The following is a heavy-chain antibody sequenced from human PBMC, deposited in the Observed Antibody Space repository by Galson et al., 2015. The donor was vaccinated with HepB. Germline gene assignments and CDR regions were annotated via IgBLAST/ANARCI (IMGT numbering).Heavy chain of an antibody. J-gene: IGHJ6*02. Sequence: SLRLSCAASGFTFSSYSMNWVRQAPGKGLEWVSYISSSSSTIYYADSVKGRFTISRDNAKNSLYLQMNSLRDEDTAVYYCASAGYCSGGSCYSSGYYYGMDVWGQGTTVTVSS. CDR1: GFTFSSYS. CDR3: ASAGYCSGGSCYSSGYYYGMDV. V-gene: IGHV3-48*02. D-gene: IGHD2-15*01. CDR2: ISSSSSTI.